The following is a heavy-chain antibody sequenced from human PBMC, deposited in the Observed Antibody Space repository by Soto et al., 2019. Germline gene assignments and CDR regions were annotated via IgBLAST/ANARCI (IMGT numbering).Heavy chain of an antibody. CDR1: GGSVSSGSYY. CDR3: ARKMGLGYYYSGMDV. V-gene: IGHV4-61*01. D-gene: IGHD7-27*01. J-gene: IGHJ6*02. Sequence: QVQLQESGPGLVKPSETLSLTCTVSGGSVSSGSYYWSWIRQPPGKGLEWIGYIYYSGSTNYNPSLKSRVTISVDTSKNQFSLKLSSVTAADTAVYYCARKMGLGYYYSGMDVWGQGTTVTVSS. CDR2: IYYSGST.